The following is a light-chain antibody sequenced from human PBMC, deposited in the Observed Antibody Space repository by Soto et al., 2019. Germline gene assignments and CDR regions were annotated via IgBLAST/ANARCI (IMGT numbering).Light chain of an antibody. Sequence: EIVLTQSPGTLSLSPGERATLSCRASQSVSSSYLAWYQQKPGQAPRHLIYGASSRATGIPDRFSGSGSGTDFSLTISRLEPEDCAVYYWQQYGSSSYTCGQGTKMEIK. V-gene: IGKV3-20*01. CDR2: GAS. J-gene: IGKJ2*01. CDR3: QQYGSSSYT. CDR1: QSVSSSY.